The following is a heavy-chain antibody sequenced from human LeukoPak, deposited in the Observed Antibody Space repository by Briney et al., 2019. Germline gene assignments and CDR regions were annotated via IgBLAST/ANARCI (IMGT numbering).Heavy chain of an antibody. CDR3: ARGPEKSGGYYYYYYMDV. V-gene: IGHV4-59*01. D-gene: IGHD3-3*01. CDR2: IYYSGST. J-gene: IGHJ6*03. CDR1: GGSISSYY. Sequence: SETLSLTCTVSGGSISSYYWSWIRQPPGKGLEWIGYIYYSGSTNYNPSLKSRVTISVDASKNQFSLKLSSVTAADTAVYYCARGPEKSGGYYYYYYMDVWGKGTTVTVSS.